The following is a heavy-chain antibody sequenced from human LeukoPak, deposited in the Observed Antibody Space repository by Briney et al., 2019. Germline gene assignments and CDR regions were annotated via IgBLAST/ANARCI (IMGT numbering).Heavy chain of an antibody. CDR1: GGSISSWY. Sequence: SQTLSLTCTVSGGSISSWYYSWIRQPAGKGLEWIGRIYSSGSTNYNPSLKSRVTMSIDTSKNQFSLKLSSVTAADTAVYYCARDGYTSDWYHFFDYWGQGTLVTVSS. D-gene: IGHD6-19*01. CDR3: ARDGYTSDWYHFFDY. J-gene: IGHJ4*02. V-gene: IGHV4-4*07. CDR2: IYSSGST.